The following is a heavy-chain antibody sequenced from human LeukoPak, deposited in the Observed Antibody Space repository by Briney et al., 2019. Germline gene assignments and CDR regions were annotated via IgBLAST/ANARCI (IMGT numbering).Heavy chain of an antibody. J-gene: IGHJ4*02. Sequence: GGSLRLSCATSGFNFDRYTIHWVRQAPGKGLEWVSLAGWAGGTTYYSDSVRGRFTISRDSGKNSVYLQMNSLTTDDTAFYFCAKELDTMFFDYWGQGTLVTVSS. CDR1: GFNFDRYT. V-gene: IGHV3-43*01. CDR2: AGWAGGTT. D-gene: IGHD5-18*01. CDR3: AKELDTMFFDY.